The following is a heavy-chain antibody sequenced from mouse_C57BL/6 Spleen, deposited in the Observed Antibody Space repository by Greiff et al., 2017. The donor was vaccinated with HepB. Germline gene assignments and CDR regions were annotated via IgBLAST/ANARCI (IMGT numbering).Heavy chain of an antibody. CDR1: GFSLPSYG. CDR2: ILGDGST. V-gene: IGHV2-3*01. D-gene: IGHD2-2*01. Sequence: VKLEESGPGLVAPSQSLSITCTVSGFSLPSYGVSWVRQPPGKGLMWLGVILGDGSTNYHSALISRLIISKDNSKSQVFLKLNSLQTDDTATYYYAEPVYYGYAGYFDGGGTGTTVTVTS. CDR3: AEPVYYGYAGYFDG. J-gene: IGHJ1*03.